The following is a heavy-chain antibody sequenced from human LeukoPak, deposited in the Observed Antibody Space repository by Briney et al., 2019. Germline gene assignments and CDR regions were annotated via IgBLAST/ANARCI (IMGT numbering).Heavy chain of an antibody. CDR1: GFSFSNSG. Sequence: PGGSLRPSCAASGFSFSNSGTCWVRQAPGKGLEWVSGISRGGGSTYYADSVKGRFTISRHTSIDTLYLQMNSLRAEDTAVYYCAKGVRPNAYSGQATLVTVSS. D-gene: IGHD1-1*01. CDR3: AKGVRPNAY. V-gene: IGHV3-23*01. CDR2: ISRGGGST. J-gene: IGHJ4*02.